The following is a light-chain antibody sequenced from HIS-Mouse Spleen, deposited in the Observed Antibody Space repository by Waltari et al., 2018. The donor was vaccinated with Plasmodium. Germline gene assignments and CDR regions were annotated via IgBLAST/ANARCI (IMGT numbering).Light chain of an antibody. CDR3: QQYNNWSFT. Sequence: EIVMTQSPATLSVSPGERATLSCRASQSVSSNLAWYQQKPGQAPRLLIYGASTRATGIPARFSGSGSGTEFTLTISSRQSEDFAVYYCQQYNNWSFTFGPGTKVDIK. V-gene: IGKV3-15*01. J-gene: IGKJ3*01. CDR2: GAS. CDR1: QSVSSN.